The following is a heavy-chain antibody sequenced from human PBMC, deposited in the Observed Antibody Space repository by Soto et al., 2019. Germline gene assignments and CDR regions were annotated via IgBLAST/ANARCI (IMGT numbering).Heavy chain of an antibody. J-gene: IGHJ5*02. CDR1: GYTFTSYG. D-gene: IGHD1-26*01. CDR3: ARGGNSGSYCEGWFGP. Sequence: ASVKVSCKASGYTFTSYGISWVRQAPGQGLEWMGWISAYNGNTNYAQKLQGRVTMTTDTSTSTAYMELRSLRSDDTAVYYCARGGNSGSYCEGWFGPWRQGSRFTISS. CDR2: ISAYNGNT. V-gene: IGHV1-18*04.